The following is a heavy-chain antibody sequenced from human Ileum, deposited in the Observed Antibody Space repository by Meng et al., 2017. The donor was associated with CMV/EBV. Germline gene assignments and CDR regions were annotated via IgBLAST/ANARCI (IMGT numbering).Heavy chain of an antibody. CDR3: VRDPDRDHSGSGRCLDF. V-gene: IGHV3-21*01. CDR2: ITDSSARI. Sequence: GESLKISCAASGFTLSSYAMHWVRQTPGKGLEWVSFITDSSARIYYADSVKGRFTISRDNAKNSLYLQMNSLRAEDTAVYYCVRDPDRDHSGSGRCLDFWGQGTLVTVSS. CDR1: GFTLSSYA. J-gene: IGHJ4*02. D-gene: IGHD3-10*01.